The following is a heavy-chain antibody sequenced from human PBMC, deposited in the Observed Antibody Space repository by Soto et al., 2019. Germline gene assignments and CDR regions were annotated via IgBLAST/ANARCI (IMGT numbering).Heavy chain of an antibody. CDR1: GFTFSSYG. CDR3: ANSRYCSGGSCYPYYYYGMDV. J-gene: IGHJ6*02. CDR2: ISYDGSNK. Sequence: QVQLVESGGGVVQPGRSLRLSCAASGFTFSSYGMHWVRQAPGKGLEWVAVISYDGSNKYYADSVKGRFTISRDNSKNTLYLQMNSLRAEDTAVYYCANSRYCSGGSCYPYYYYGMDVWGQGTTVTVSS. V-gene: IGHV3-30*18. D-gene: IGHD2-15*01.